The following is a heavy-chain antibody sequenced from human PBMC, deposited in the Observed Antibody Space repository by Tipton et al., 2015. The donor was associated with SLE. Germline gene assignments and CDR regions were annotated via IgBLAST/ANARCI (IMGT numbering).Heavy chain of an antibody. CDR3: AREGRREQLALDY. CDR1: GGSFSSYY. CDR2: IYYSGST. J-gene: IGHJ4*02. Sequence: QLVQSGPEVKPSETLSLTCAVYGGSFSSYYWGWIRQPPGKGLEWIGSIYYSGSTYYNPSLKSRVTISVDTSKNQFSLKLSSVTAAVTAVYYCAREGRREQLALDYWGQGTLVTVSS. V-gene: IGHV4-39*07. D-gene: IGHD6-6*01.